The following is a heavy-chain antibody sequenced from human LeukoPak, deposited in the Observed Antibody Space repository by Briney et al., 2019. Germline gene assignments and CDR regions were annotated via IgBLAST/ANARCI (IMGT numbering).Heavy chain of an antibody. CDR2: IYSGGST. CDR1: GFTVSSNY. V-gene: IGHV3-53*04. Sequence: GGSLRLSCAASGFTVSSNYMSWVRQAPGKGLEWVSVIYSGGSTYYADSVKGRFTISRHNSKNTLYLQMNSLRAEDTAVYYCARASRGYSYGSGYWGQGTLVTVSS. D-gene: IGHD5-18*01. CDR3: ARASRGYSYGSGY. J-gene: IGHJ4*02.